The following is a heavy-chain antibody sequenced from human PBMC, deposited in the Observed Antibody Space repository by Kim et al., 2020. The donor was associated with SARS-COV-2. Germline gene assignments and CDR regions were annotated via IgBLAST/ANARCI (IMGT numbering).Heavy chain of an antibody. J-gene: IGHJ4*02. Sequence: AGKGRFNNSRDNAKNTLYLQMNSRRAEDTAVYYCAKDRLVRQLVPLFDYWGQGTLVTVSS. V-gene: IGHV3-23*02. CDR3: AKDRLVRQLVPLFDY. D-gene: IGHD6-13*01.